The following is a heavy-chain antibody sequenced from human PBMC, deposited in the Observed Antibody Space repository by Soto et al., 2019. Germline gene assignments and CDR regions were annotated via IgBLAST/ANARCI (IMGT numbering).Heavy chain of an antibody. CDR1: GYTFTSYG. J-gene: IGHJ6*02. V-gene: IGHV1-18*04. Sequence: QVQLVQSGAEVKKPGASVKVSCKASGYTFTSYGISWVRQAPGQGLEWMGWISAYNGNTNYAQKLQGRVTMTTDTYTSTDYMELRSLRSDDTAVYYCARDSWIQLWLSLDHDGMDVWGQGTTVTVSS. CDR3: ARDSWIQLWLSLDHDGMDV. CDR2: ISAYNGNT. D-gene: IGHD5-18*01.